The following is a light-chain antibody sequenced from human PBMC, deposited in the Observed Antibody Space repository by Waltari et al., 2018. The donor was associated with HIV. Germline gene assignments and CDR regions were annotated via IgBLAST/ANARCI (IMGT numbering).Light chain of an antibody. CDR3: SSYTSSSTYV. J-gene: IGLJ1*01. CDR1: SSDVGGYTS. CDR2: DVS. V-gene: IGLV2-14*03. Sequence: QSALTQPASVSGSPGKSIVISCPGPSSDVGGYTSVPWYQQHPGKVPKLIIFDVSNRPSGVSHRFSGTKSDNTASLTISGLQAEDEANYYCSSYTSSSTYVFGTGTKVTVL.